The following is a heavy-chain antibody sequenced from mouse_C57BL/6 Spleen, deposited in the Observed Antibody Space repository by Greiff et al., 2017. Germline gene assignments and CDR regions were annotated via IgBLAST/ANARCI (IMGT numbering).Heavy chain of an antibody. CDR2: IDPENGDT. V-gene: IGHV14-4*01. J-gene: IGHJ4*01. CDR3: TPLLSLDY. D-gene: IGHD2-1*01. Sequence: EVKLMESGAELVRPGASVKLSCTASGFNIKDDYMHWVKQRPEQGLEWIGWIDPENGDTEYASKFQGKATITADTSSNTAYLQLSSLTSEDTAVYYCTPLLSLDYWGQGTSVTVSS. CDR1: GFNIKDDY.